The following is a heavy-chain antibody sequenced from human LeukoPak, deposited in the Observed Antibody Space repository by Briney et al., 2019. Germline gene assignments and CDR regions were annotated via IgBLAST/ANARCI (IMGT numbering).Heavy chain of an antibody. D-gene: IGHD2-2*01. CDR1: GYTFTGYD. Sequence: ASVKVSCKASGYTFTGYDINWVRQATGQGLEWMGWMNPNSGNTGYAQKFQGRVTMTRNTSISTAYMELSSLRSEDTAVYYCARPYCSSTSCLDFDPWGQGTLVTVSS. V-gene: IGHV1-8*01. J-gene: IGHJ5*02. CDR3: ARPYCSSTSCLDFDP. CDR2: MNPNSGNT.